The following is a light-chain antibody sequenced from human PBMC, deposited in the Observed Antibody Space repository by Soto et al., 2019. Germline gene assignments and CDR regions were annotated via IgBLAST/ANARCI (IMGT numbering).Light chain of an antibody. J-gene: IGKJ4*01. Sequence: EIALMQSPGTLSLSPGERATLSCRASQSVSNNYVAWYQQKPGQAPRLLIAGASSRATGIPDRFSGSGSGTDFTLTISRLEPEDVAVYYCQQYGSSPPLTFGGGTKVEIK. CDR3: QQYGSSPPLT. CDR1: QSVSNNY. CDR2: GAS. V-gene: IGKV3-20*01.